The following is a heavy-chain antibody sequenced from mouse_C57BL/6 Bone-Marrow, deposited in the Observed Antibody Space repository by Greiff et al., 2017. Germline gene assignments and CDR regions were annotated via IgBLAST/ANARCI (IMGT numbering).Heavy chain of an antibody. CDR3: ARDPLYGNYDY. CDR2: ISSGGSYT. J-gene: IGHJ2*01. CDR1: GFTFRSYG. V-gene: IGHV5-6*01. Sequence: EVKLVESGGDLVKPGGSLKLSCAASGFTFRSYGMSWVRQTPDKRLEWVATISSGGSYTYYPDSVKGRFTISRDNAKNTLYLQMSSLKSEDTAMYYCARDPLYGNYDYWGQGTTLTVSS. D-gene: IGHD2-1*01.